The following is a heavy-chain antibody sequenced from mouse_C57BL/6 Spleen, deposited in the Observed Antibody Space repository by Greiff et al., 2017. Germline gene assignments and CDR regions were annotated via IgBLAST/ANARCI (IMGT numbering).Heavy chain of an antibody. V-gene: IGHV1-52*01. J-gene: IGHJ3*01. CDR1: GYTFTSYW. CDR3: TRVGGAPLAY. Sequence: QVQLQQPGAELVRPGSSVKLSCKASGYTFTSYWMHWVKQRPIQGLEWIGNIDPSDSETNYNQKFKDKATLTVDKSSSTAYMQLSSLTSEDSAVYCCTRVGGAPLAYGGKGTLVTVSA. CDR2: IDPSDSET.